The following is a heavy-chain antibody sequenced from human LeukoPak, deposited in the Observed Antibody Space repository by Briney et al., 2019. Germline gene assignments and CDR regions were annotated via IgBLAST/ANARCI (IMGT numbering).Heavy chain of an antibody. Sequence: PSETLSLTCTVSGGSISSYYWSWIRQPPGKGLEWIGYIYYSGSTNYNPSLKSRVTISVDTSKNQFSLKLSSVTAADTAVYYCARRGSGLGGFDYWGQGTLVTVSS. CDR3: ARRGSGLGGFDY. CDR1: GGSISSYY. J-gene: IGHJ4*02. D-gene: IGHD6-19*01. CDR2: IYYSGST. V-gene: IGHV4-59*08.